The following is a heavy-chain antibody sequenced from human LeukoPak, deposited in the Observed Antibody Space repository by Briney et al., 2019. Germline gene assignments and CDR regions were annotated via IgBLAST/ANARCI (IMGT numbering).Heavy chain of an antibody. CDR2: ISGGGGST. V-gene: IGHV3-23*01. Sequence: GGSLRLSCAASGFTFSTYAMSWVRQAPGKGLEWVSTISGGGGSTYYADSVKGRFSISRDNSKNTLYLQMNSLRAEDTAVYYCAKCVGLEDPFDYWGQGTLVTVSS. CDR1: GFTFSTYA. CDR3: AKCVGLEDPFDY. D-gene: IGHD1-26*01. J-gene: IGHJ4*02.